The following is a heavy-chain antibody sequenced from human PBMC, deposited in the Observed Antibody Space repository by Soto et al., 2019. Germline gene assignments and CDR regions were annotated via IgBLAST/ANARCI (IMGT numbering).Heavy chain of an antibody. Sequence: QVQLQESGPGLVKPSGTLSLTCAVFGGSISNSNWWTWVRQPPGKGLDWIGEIFHSGSTNYNSSRMGRVTISVDKANNQFSLKLSSVTAADTAVYYCAHRPIVGAAIWGQGTLVTVSS. D-gene: IGHD1-26*01. J-gene: IGHJ4*02. CDR3: AHRPIVGAAI. V-gene: IGHV4-4*02. CDR2: IFHSGST. CDR1: GGSISNSNW.